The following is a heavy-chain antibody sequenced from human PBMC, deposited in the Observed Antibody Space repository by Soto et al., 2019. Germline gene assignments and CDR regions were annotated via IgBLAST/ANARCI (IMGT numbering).Heavy chain of an antibody. V-gene: IGHV4-39*02. J-gene: IGHJ3*01. CDR3: ARFFGNAFDV. Sequence: QLQLQESGPGLVKPSETLSLTCSVSGGSISTDSYTWDWIRQSPGKGLEWIGTIYYDGTTSYNPARTRKVTISVDTSSNHFSMTVKSVTTANTAMYYCARFFGNAFDVWGQGTMVKVSS. CDR1: GGSISTDSYT. CDR2: IYYDGTT. D-gene: IGHD3-3*01.